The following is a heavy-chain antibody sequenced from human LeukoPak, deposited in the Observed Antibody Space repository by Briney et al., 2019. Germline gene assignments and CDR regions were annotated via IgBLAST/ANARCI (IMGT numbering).Heavy chain of an antibody. CDR3: ATGCAGTTCLLDY. J-gene: IGHJ4*02. CDR2: FDPEDGET. D-gene: IGHD1-7*01. CDR1: GYTLTELS. V-gene: IGHV1-24*01. Sequence: ASVEVSCKVSGYTLTELSMHWVRQAPGKGLEWMGGFDPEDGETIYAQKFQGRVTMTEDTSTDTAYMELSSLRSEDTAVYYCATGCAGTTCLLDYWGQGTLVTVSS.